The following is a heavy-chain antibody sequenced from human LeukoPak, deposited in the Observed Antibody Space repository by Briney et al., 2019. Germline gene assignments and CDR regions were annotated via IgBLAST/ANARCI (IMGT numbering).Heavy chain of an antibody. D-gene: IGHD6-19*01. Sequence: ASVKVSCKASGYTFTSYYMHWVRQAPGQGLEWMGIINPSGGSTSYAQKFQGRVTMTRDTSTSTVYMELSSLRSDDTAVYYCARSGNSSGWPRGGAFDIWREGTMVTASP. J-gene: IGHJ3*02. CDR1: GYTFTSYY. CDR3: ARSGNSSGWPRGGAFDI. V-gene: IGHV1-46*01. CDR2: INPSGGST.